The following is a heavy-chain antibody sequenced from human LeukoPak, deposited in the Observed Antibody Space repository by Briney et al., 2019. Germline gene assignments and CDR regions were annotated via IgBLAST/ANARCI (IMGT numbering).Heavy chain of an antibody. J-gene: IGHJ4*02. D-gene: IGHD3-22*01. CDR1: GSSFTSYW. V-gene: IGHV5-51*01. CDR2: IYPGDSDT. CDR3: ARLGYYYDSSGFDY. Sequence: GASLKISCKGPGSSFTSYWIGWVRQMPGKGLERMGIIYPGDSDTRYSPSFQGQVTISADKSISTAYLQWSSLKASDTAMYYCARLGYYYDSSGFDYWGQGTLVTVSS.